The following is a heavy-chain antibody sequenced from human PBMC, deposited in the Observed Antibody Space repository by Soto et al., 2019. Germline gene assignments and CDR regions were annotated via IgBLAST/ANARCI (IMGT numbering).Heavy chain of an antibody. CDR1: GFTFSSYW. CDR2: INSDGSSS. J-gene: IGHJ4*02. CDR3: ARPTSLGGNPFDY. D-gene: IGHD2-15*01. Sequence: GGSLRLSCAASGFTFSSYWMHWVRQAPGKGLVWVSRINSDGSSSTYADSVKGRFTISRDNAKNTLHLQMNSLRAEDTAVYYCARPTSLGGNPFDYWGQGTLVTVSS. V-gene: IGHV3-74*01.